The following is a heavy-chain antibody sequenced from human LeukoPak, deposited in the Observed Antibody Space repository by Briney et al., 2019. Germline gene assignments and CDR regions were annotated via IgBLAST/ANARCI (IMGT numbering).Heavy chain of an antibody. CDR1: GFTFSSYG. D-gene: IGHD3-9*01. CDR2: ISGSGGST. CDR3: AKDQAHYYDILTGPHYFDY. Sequence: PGGTLRLSCASAGFTFSSYGMIWVREAPGKGLEWVSAISGSGGSTYYADSVKGRFAISRDNSKNTLYLQMNSLRAEDTAVYYCAKDQAHYYDILTGPHYFDYWGQGTLVTVSS. V-gene: IGHV3-23*01. J-gene: IGHJ4*02.